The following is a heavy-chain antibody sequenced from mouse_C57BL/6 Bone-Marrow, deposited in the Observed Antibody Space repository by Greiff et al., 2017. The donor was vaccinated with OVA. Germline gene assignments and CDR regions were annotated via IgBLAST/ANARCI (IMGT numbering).Heavy chain of an antibody. CDR2: ISSGSSTI. CDR3: ARLGYDYDGRFAY. CDR1: GFTFSDYG. J-gene: IGHJ3*01. D-gene: IGHD2-4*01. V-gene: IGHV5-17*01. Sequence: EVKVVESGGGLVKPGGSLKLSCAASGFTFSDYGMHWVRQAPEKGLEWVAYISSGSSTIYYADTVKGRFTISRDNAKNTLFLQMTSLRSEDTAMYYCARLGYDYDGRFAYWGQGTLVTVSA.